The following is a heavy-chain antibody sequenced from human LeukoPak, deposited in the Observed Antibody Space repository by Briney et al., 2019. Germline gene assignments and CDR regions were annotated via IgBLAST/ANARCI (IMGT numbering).Heavy chain of an antibody. CDR2: INHSGST. D-gene: IGHD3-10*01. Sequence: SETLSLTCAVYGGSFSGYYWSWIRQPPGKGLERIGEINHSGSTNYNPSLKSRVTISVDTSKNQFSLKLSSVTAADTAVYYCARGRGSADYWGQGTLVTVSS. J-gene: IGHJ4*02. CDR3: ARGRGSADY. V-gene: IGHV4-34*01. CDR1: GGSFSGYY.